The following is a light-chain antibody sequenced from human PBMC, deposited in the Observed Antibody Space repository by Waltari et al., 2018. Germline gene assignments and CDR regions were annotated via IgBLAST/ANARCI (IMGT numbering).Light chain of an antibody. CDR3: QQGYNSPPT. CDR1: QHVGTY. Sequence: DIQLTQSPSSLYESVGNRVTVHCRASQHVGTYLNWYQQQPGKAPQLLIYAASSVNTGVPSRFSGSGSGTEFSLTISSLQPEDFATYYCQQGYNSPPTFGQGTKLESK. V-gene: IGKV1-39*01. CDR2: AAS. J-gene: IGKJ2*01.